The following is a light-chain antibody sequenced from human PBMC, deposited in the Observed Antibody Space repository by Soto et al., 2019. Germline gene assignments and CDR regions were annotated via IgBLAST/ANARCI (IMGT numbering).Light chain of an antibody. V-gene: IGKV3-15*01. CDR2: GAS. CDR3: HPSHNWGT. CDR1: ESVSSN. J-gene: IGKJ1*01. Sequence: SLSCRAGESVSSNLAWYQQKPGQAPRLLIYGASTRATGIPARFTGSGCGNEIYLTISGLPSDEPSVYFCHPSHNWGTFGQGTKVDIK.